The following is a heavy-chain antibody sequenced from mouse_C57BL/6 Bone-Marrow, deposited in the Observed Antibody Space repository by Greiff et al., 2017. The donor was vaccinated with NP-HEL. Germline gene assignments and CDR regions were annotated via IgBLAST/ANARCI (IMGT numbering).Heavy chain of an antibody. CDR1: GFTFSDYY. V-gene: IGHV5-12*01. CDR3: ARQDYDGYFDY. D-gene: IGHD2-4*01. CDR2: ISNGGGST. Sequence: EVKVVESGGGLVQPGGSLKLSCAASGFTFSDYYMYWVRQTPEKRLEWVAYISNGGGSTYYPDTVKGRFTISRDNAKNTLYLQMSRLKSEDTAMYYCARQDYDGYFDYWGQGTTLTVSS. J-gene: IGHJ2*01.